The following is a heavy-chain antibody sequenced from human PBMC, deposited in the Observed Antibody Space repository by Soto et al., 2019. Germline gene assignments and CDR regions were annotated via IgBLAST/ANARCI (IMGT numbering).Heavy chain of an antibody. CDR1: GFTFSSYA. CDR2: ISGSGGST. CDR3: AKTPVLRHFDWPRKYYFDY. J-gene: IGHJ4*02. D-gene: IGHD3-9*01. V-gene: IGHV3-23*01. Sequence: EVQLLESGGGLVQPGGSLRLSCAASGFTFSSYAMSWVRQAPGKGLEWVSAISGSGGSTYYADSVKGRFTISRDNSKNTLYLQMNSLRAEVAAVYYCAKTPVLRHFDWPRKYYFDYWGQGTLVTVSS.